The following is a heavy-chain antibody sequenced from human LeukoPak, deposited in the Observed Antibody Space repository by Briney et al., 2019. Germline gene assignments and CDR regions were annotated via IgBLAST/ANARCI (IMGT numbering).Heavy chain of an antibody. CDR2: IYHSGST. V-gene: IGHV4-30-2*01. D-gene: IGHD3-3*01. CDR3: ARGVYYDFLSVDY. J-gene: IGHJ4*02. Sequence: SETLSLTCTVSGGSISSGGYYWSWIRQPPGKGLEWIGYIYHSGSTYYNPSLKSRVTISVDRSKNQFSLKLSSVTAADTAVYYCARGVYYDFLSVDYWGQGTLVTVSS. CDR1: GGSISSGGYY.